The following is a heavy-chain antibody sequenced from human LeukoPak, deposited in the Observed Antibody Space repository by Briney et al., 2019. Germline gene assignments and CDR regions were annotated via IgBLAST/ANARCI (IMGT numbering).Heavy chain of an antibody. CDR1: GFTFDDYA. D-gene: IGHD5-18*01. CDR3: AKERGYNYGYGHDAFDI. V-gene: IGHV3-9*03. CDR2: ISWNSDSI. Sequence: PGRSLRLSCAASGFTFDDYAMHWVRQAPGKGLEWVSGISWNSDSIGYADSVKGRFTISRDNAKNSLYLQMNSLRAEDMALYYCAKERGYNYGYGHDAFDIWGQGTMVTVSS. J-gene: IGHJ3*02.